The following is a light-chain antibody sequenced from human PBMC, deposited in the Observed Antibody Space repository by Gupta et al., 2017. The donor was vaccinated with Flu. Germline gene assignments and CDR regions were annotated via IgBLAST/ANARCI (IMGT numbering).Light chain of an antibody. V-gene: IGLV3-21*02. Sequence: GGNDIGSKSVLWYQQNPGQTPVLVVFDDSGRPSGIPERFSGSNSGNTATLTISRVEDGDEDDYYCQVWDSSSDHAVFGGGTKLTVL. CDR1: DIGSKS. J-gene: IGLJ2*01. CDR3: QVWDSSSDHAV. CDR2: DDS.